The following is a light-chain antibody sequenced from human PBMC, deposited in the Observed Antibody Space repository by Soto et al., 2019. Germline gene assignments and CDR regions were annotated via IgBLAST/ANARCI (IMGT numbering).Light chain of an antibody. Sequence: DIQMTQSPSTLSATAGDRVTITCRASQSISSWLAWYQQKPGKAPNLLIYDASNLESGVPSRFSGSGSGTESTLTISNLKPDDFATDYCQQYENHWTFGQGTKVDIK. J-gene: IGKJ1*01. CDR1: QSISSW. V-gene: IGKV1-5*01. CDR2: DAS. CDR3: QQYENHWT.